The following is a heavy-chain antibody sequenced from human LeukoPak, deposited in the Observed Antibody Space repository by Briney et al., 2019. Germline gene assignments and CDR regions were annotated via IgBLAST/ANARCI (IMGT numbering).Heavy chain of an antibody. V-gene: IGHV5-10-1*01. D-gene: IGHD3/OR15-3a*01. Sequence: GASLRISCKGSGSIFTSYWIGWVRQMPGKGLEWMGRIDPSDSYTNYSPSFQGHVTISADKSISTAYLQWSSLEASDTAMYYCAANERTGYYEAGDFFDPWGQGTLVTVSS. CDR3: AANERTGYYEAGDFFDP. CDR2: IDPSDSYT. CDR1: GSIFTSYW. J-gene: IGHJ5*02.